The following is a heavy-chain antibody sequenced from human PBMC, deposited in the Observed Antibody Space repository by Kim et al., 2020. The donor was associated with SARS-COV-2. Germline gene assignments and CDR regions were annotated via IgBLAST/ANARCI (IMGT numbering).Heavy chain of an antibody. CDR1: GFTFSDYY. D-gene: IGHD5-12*01. J-gene: IGHJ6*02. CDR2: ISSSSSYT. CDR3: ARFLFNQWLYYYYGMDV. Sequence: GGSLRLSCAASGFTFSDYYMSWIRQAPGKGLEWVSYISSSSSYTNYADSVKGRFTISRDNAKNSLYLQMNSLRAEDTAVYYCARFLFNQWLYYYYGMDVWGQGTTVTVSS. V-gene: IGHV3-11*06.